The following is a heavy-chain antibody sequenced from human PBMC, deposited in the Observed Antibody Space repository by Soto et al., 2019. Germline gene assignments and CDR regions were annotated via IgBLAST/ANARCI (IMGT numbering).Heavy chain of an antibody. CDR3: ARESEDLTSKFDY. Sequence: GGSLRLSCAASGFTFSRYSMNWVRQAPGKGLEWVSSISSTTNYIYYADSMKGRFTVSRDNAKNSVYLDMNSLSAEDTAVYYCARESEDLTSKFDYWGQG. J-gene: IGHJ4*02. V-gene: IGHV3-21*01. CDR2: ISSTTNYI. CDR1: GFTFSRYS.